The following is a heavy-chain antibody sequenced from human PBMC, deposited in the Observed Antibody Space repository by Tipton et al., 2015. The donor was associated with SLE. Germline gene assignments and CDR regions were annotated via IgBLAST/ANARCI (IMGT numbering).Heavy chain of an antibody. CDR1: GGSISSYY. V-gene: IGHV4-59*12. CDR2: IYYSGNT. D-gene: IGHD3-22*01. CDR3: ARGLRITMNRPIFDY. J-gene: IGHJ4*02. Sequence: TLSLTCTVSGGSISSYYWSWVRQPPGTGLEWIGYIYYSGNTNYNPSLKSRVSISVDTSKNQFSLKLSSVTAADTAVYYCARGLRITMNRPIFDYWGQGTLVTVSS.